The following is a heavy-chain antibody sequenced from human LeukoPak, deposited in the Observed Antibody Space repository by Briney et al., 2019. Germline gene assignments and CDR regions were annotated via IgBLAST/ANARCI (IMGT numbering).Heavy chain of an antibody. D-gene: IGHD1-26*01. V-gene: IGHV5-51*01. CDR2: IYPGDSDT. Sequence: GESLKISCKGSGYRFTNYWIGWVRQMPGKGLEWMGIIYPGDSDTRYRPSFQGQVTISADKSISTAYLQWNSLKASDTAMYYCTRGLSVGPFRYWGQGTLVTVSS. CDR3: TRGLSVGPFRY. J-gene: IGHJ4*02. CDR1: GYRFTNYW.